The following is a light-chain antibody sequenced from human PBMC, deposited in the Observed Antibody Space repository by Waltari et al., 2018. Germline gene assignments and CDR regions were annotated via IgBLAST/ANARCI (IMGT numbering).Light chain of an antibody. V-gene: IGKV1-5*03. CDR3: QQYHTDFLA. Sequence: DIQMTLSPSTLSASGGDKVTMTCRANQSIESWLARYQQKPGQAPKVRIYKSSTLETGVPSRFSGTGFGTEFTLTISSLQPDDFATYYCQQYHTDFLAFGGGTNVEIK. CDR1: QSIESW. J-gene: IGKJ4*01. CDR2: KSS.